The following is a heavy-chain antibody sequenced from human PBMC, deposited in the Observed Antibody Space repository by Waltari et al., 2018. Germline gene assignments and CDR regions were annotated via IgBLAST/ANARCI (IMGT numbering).Heavy chain of an antibody. D-gene: IGHD4-17*01. V-gene: IGHV4-34*01. Sequence: QVQLQQWGAGLLKPSETLSLTCAVYGGSFSGSYWSWIRQPPGKGLEWIGEINHSGSTNYNPSLKSRVTISVDTSKNQFSLKLSSVTAADTAVYYCARGRFRAPYGDYAFDYWGQGTLVTVSS. CDR1: GGSFSGSY. CDR3: ARGRFRAPYGDYAFDY. J-gene: IGHJ4*02. CDR2: INHSGST.